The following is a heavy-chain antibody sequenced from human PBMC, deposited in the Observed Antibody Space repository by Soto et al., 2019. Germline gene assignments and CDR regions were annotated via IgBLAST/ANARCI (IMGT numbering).Heavy chain of an antibody. Sequence: EVQLVESGGGLVQPGESLTLSCAASGFTFSSYWMHWVRQAPGKGLVWVSRIKSDGSGTYYADSVKGRLTISRDNARNTLYLQMNSLRVEDTAVYFCARGDGDHYDGNGYLGWHWGQGTLVTVSS. CDR2: IKSDGSGT. J-gene: IGHJ4*02. CDR1: GFTFSSYW. CDR3: ARGDGDHYDGNGYLGWH. D-gene: IGHD3-22*01. V-gene: IGHV3-74*01.